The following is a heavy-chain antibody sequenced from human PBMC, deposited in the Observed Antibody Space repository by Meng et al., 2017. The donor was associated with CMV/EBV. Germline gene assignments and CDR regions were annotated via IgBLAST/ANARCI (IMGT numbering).Heavy chain of an antibody. V-gene: IGHV3-21*01. Sequence: CAFSSYSMNWVRQAPGKGLEWVASISSSSGYIYYADSEKGRFTISRDNAKNSLYLQMNSLSAEDTAVYYCARVLTLAFRPKYYFDYWGQGTLVTVSS. CDR3: ARVLTLAFRPKYYFDY. D-gene: IGHD3-3*02. CDR1: CAFSSYS. J-gene: IGHJ4*02. CDR2: ISSSSGYI.